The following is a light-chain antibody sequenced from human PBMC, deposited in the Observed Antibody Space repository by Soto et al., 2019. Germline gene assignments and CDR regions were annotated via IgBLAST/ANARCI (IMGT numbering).Light chain of an antibody. CDR1: QSIGTY. V-gene: IGKV1-39*01. CDR3: QQSYSSPRT. Sequence: DIQMTQSPSSLSASVGDRVTITCRASQSIGTYLNWHQQRPGKAPSLLIYAASNLQSEVPSRFSGSGSGTDFTLTITSLQPEDFASYYCQQSYSSPRTFGGGTKVDIK. J-gene: IGKJ4*01. CDR2: AAS.